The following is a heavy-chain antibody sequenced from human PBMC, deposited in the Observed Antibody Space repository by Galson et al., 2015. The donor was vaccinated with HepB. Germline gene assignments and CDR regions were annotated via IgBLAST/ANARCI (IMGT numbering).Heavy chain of an antibody. CDR1: GFTFSSYA. CDR2: ISYDGSNK. D-gene: IGHD3-16*02. J-gene: IGHJ5*02. CDR3: ARDGRITFGGVIVPNWFDP. V-gene: IGHV3-30-3*01. Sequence: SLRLSCAASGFTFSSYAMHWVRQAPGKGLEWVAVISYDGSNKYYADSVKGRFTISRDNSKNTLYLQMNSLRAEDTAVYYCARDGRITFGGVIVPNWFDPWGQGTLVTVSS.